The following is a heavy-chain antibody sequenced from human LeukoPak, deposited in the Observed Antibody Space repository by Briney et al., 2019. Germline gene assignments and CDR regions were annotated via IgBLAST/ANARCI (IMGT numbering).Heavy chain of an antibody. V-gene: IGHV3-74*01. CDR2: INSDGSST. CDR3: AREGRGYSYAFEY. Sequence: SGGSLRLSCAASGFTFSNYLMHWVRQAPGKGLVWVSRINSDGSSTTYADSVKGRFTISRDNGQNTLYLQMNSLRAEDTAVYYCAREGRGYSYAFEYWGQGTLVTVSS. J-gene: IGHJ4*02. CDR1: GFTFSNYL. D-gene: IGHD5-18*01.